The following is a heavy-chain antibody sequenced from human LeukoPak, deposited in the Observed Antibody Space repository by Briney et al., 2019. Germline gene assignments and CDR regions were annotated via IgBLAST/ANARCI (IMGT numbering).Heavy chain of an antibody. CDR1: GGTFSSYA. CDR3: ARAKNEMATTYYFDY. Sequence: SSVKVSCKASGGTFSSYAISWVRQAPGQGLEWMGGIIPIFGTANYAQKFQGRVTITADESTGTAYMELSSLRSEDTAVYYCARAKNEMATTYYFDYWGQGTLVTVSS. D-gene: IGHD5-24*01. CDR2: IIPIFGTA. J-gene: IGHJ4*02. V-gene: IGHV1-69*01.